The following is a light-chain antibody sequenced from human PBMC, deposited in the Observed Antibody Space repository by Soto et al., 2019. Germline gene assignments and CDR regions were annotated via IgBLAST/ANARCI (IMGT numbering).Light chain of an antibody. CDR3: QQSYSTPRT. V-gene: IGKV1-39*01. CDR2: AAY. Sequence: DIPMTQSPSSLSASVGDSVTITCRASQRISTYLNWYQQRPGIAPNLLIYAAYSLQSGVPSRFSGSGSGTDFTLTISSLHPEDFATYYCQQSYSTPRTVGQGTKLE. CDR1: QRISTY. J-gene: IGKJ2*01.